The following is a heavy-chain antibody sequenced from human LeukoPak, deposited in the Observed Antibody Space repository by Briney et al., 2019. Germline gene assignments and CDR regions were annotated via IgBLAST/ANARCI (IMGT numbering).Heavy chain of an antibody. CDR1: GFTFSSYG. CDR3: AGGPPMAAAGYFVD. V-gene: IGHV3-48*01. CDR2: IIISSSTI. Sequence: GRSLRPSRAAAGFTFSSYGMNWARQPPGKGRGWGSYIIISSSTIYHADCVEGRYTISRDNTKNSLYLQMYRLRAEDRVVYCRAGGPPMAAAGYFVDWGEGALVTVSS. D-gene: IGHD6-13*01. J-gene: IGHJ4*02.